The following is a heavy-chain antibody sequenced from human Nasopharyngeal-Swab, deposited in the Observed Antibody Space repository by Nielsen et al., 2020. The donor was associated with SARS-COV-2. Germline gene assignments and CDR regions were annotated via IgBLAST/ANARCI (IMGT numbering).Heavy chain of an antibody. CDR1: GFTFSNAW. D-gene: IGHD2-2*01. Sequence: GSLRLSCAASGFTFSNAWMSWVRQAPGKGLEWVGRIKSKTDGGTTDYAAPVKGRFTISRDDSKNTLYLQMNSLKTEDTAVYYCTTDVKCYDYYFDYWGQGTLVTVSS. CDR2: IKSKTDGGTT. CDR3: TTDVKCYDYYFDY. V-gene: IGHV3-15*01. J-gene: IGHJ4*02.